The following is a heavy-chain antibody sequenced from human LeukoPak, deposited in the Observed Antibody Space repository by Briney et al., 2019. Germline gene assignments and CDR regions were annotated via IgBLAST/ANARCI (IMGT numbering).Heavy chain of an antibody. D-gene: IGHD3-9*01. CDR2: IRSDGTIK. CDR1: GFTFSNFG. J-gene: IGHJ4*02. CDR3: ANGPHYNILTGYYKVRSHLDY. V-gene: IGHV3-30*02. Sequence: PGGPLRLSCAASGFTFSNFGMNWVRQAPGKGLEWVTFIRSDGTIKHYADSVKGRFAISRDNSKNTLYLQMNSLRAEDTAVYYCANGPHYNILTGYYKVRSHLDYWGQGTLVTVSS.